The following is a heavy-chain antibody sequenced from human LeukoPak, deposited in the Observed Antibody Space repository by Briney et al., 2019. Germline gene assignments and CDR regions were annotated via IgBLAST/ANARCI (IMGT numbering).Heavy chain of an antibody. Sequence: SETLSLTCTVSGDSIRSGGYYWSWIRQRPGKGLEWIGYIYYSGSTYYNPSLKSRVTISVDTSKNQFSLKLSSVTAADTAVYYCARVSIRSGGVPAYYFDNWGQGTLVTVSS. J-gene: IGHJ4*02. CDR1: GDSIRSGGYY. CDR3: ARVSIRSGGVPAYYFDN. D-gene: IGHD3-16*01. V-gene: IGHV4-31*03. CDR2: IYYSGST.